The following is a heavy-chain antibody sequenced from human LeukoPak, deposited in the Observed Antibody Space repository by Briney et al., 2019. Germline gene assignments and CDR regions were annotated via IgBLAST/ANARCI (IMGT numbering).Heavy chain of an antibody. CDR3: AREPKYCSSTSCSNWYFDL. Sequence: ASVKVSCKASGYTFTGYYMHWVRQAPGQGLEWMGWINPNSGGTNYAQKFQGRVTMTRDTSISTAYMELSRLRSDDTAVYYCAREPKYCSSTSCSNWYFDLWGRGTLATVSS. V-gene: IGHV1-2*02. CDR1: GYTFTGYY. D-gene: IGHD2-2*01. CDR2: INPNSGGT. J-gene: IGHJ2*01.